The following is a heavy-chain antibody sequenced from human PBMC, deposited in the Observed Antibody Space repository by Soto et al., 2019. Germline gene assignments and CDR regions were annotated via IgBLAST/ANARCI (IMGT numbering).Heavy chain of an antibody. CDR1: GFTFSSYA. J-gene: IGHJ4*02. Sequence: EVQLLESGGGLVQPGGSLRLSCAASGFTFSSYAMSWVRQAPGKGLEWVSAISGSGGSTYYADSVKGRFTISRDNSKNTLDLRMNSLRAEDTAVYDCARVNGKWELHARDYWGQGTLVTVSS. V-gene: IGHV3-23*01. CDR2: ISGSGGST. D-gene: IGHD1-26*01. CDR3: ARVNGKWELHARDY.